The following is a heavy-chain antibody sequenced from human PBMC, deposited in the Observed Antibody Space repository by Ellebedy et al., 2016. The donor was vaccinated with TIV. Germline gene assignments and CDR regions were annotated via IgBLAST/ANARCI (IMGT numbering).Heavy chain of an antibody. V-gene: IGHV3-11*04. Sequence: GESLKISCAASGFTFSDYSMNWIRQTPGKGLEWVSYITSGSSTIKYADSVKGRFTISRDNAKNSLYLQMNSLRAEDTAVYYCARVQLVWFESDCWGQGTLVTVSS. CDR3: ARVQLVWFESDC. D-gene: IGHD3-10*01. CDR2: ITSGSSTI. CDR1: GFTFSDYS. J-gene: IGHJ4*02.